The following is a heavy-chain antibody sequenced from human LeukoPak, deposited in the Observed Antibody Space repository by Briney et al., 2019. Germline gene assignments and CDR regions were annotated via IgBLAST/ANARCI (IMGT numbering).Heavy chain of an antibody. D-gene: IGHD2-8*01. Sequence: PGGSLRLSCAASGFTFSSYAMHWVRQAPGKGLEWVSTVSGGGGSTYYADSVKGRFTISRDNSKNTLYLQMNSLRVEDTAIYYCAKDVRRCNGACTWGQGTLVTVSS. CDR2: VSGGGGST. CDR3: AKDVRRCNGACT. J-gene: IGHJ5*02. CDR1: GFTFSSYA. V-gene: IGHV3-23*01.